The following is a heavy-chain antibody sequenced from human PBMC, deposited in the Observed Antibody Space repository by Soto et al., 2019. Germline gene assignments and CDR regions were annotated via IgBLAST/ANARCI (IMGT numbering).Heavy chain of an antibody. J-gene: IGHJ6*03. V-gene: IGHV1-2*04. D-gene: IGHD2-15*01. Sequence: ASVKVSCKASGYTFTGYYMHWVRQAPGQGLEWMGWINPNSGGTNYAQKFQGWVTMTRDTSISTAYMELSRLRSDDTAVYYCARMGYCSGGSCSDPYYYYYYMDVWGKGTTVTVSS. CDR3: ARMGYCSGGSCSDPYYYYYYMDV. CDR1: GYTFTGYY. CDR2: INPNSGGT.